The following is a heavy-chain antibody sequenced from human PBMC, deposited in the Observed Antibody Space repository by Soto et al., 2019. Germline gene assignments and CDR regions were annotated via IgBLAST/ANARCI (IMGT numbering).Heavy chain of an antibody. CDR2: ISSSSSYT. J-gene: IGHJ4*02. CDR3: ARTYSSSWHDY. D-gene: IGHD6-13*01. Sequence: PGGSLRLSCAASGFTFSDYYMSWIRQAPGKGLEWVSYISSSSSYTNYADSVKGRFTISRDNAKNSLYLQMNSLRAEDTAVYYCARTYSSSWHDYWGQGTLVTVS. V-gene: IGHV3-11*06. CDR1: GFTFSDYY.